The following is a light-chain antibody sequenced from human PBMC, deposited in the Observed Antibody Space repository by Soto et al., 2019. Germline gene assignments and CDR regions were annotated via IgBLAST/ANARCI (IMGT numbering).Light chain of an antibody. CDR3: QQYCGVPYT. CDR2: GAS. CDR1: ESISRDY. J-gene: IGKJ2*01. V-gene: IGKV3-20*01. Sequence: EIVLTQSPGTLSLSPGQRATLSCRASESISRDYLAWYQQRLGQAPRLLIYGASSGATGIPDRFSGSGSGSDFTLTISRLEPEDFAIYYCQQYCGVPYTFGQGTKLEIK.